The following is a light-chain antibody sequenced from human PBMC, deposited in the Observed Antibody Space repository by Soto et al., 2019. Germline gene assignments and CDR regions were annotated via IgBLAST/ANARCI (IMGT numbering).Light chain of an antibody. Sequence: QSVLTQPPSASGTPGQGVTISCSGGSSNIGRDNVNWYQQFPGTAPKVLIYSNNQRPSGVPDRISGSKSGTSASLAISGLQSEDEADYFCAVWDGSLNGWLFGGGTKVTVL. V-gene: IGLV1-44*01. CDR1: SSNIGRDN. CDR3: AVWDGSLNGWL. J-gene: IGLJ3*02. CDR2: SNN.